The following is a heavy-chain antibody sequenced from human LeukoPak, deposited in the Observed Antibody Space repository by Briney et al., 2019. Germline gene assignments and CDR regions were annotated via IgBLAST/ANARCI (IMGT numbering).Heavy chain of an antibody. D-gene: IGHD3-10*01. CDR1: GGSFSGYY. CDR2: INHSGST. Sequence: SETLSLTCAVYGGSFSGYYWSWIRQPPGKGLEWIGEINHSGSTNYNPSLKSRVTISLDKSRNQLSLKMSSVTAADTAVYYCARGVGRGSGSRDYWGQGTLVTVSS. J-gene: IGHJ4*02. V-gene: IGHV4-34*01. CDR3: ARGVGRGSGSRDY.